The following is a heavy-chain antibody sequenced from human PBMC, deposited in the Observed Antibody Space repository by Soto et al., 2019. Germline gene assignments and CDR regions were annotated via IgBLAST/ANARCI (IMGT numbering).Heavy chain of an antibody. D-gene: IGHD6-19*01. CDR3: ARQEGSGWSGY. CDR1: GYSFSNFW. V-gene: IGHV5-51*01. J-gene: IGHJ4*02. CDR2: IYPGDSDP. Sequence: GESLKISCKGSGYSFSNFWIAWVRQMPGKGLEWMGIIYPGDSDPRYSPSFQGQVTISADKSISTAYLQWSSLKASDTAMYFCARQEGSGWSGYWGQGTLVTVSS.